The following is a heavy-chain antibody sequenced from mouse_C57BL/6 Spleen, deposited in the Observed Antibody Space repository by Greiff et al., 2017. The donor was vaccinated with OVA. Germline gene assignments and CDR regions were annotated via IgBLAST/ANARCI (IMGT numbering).Heavy chain of an antibody. CDR1: GFTFTDYY. J-gene: IGHJ1*03. Sequence: VQLQQSGPVLVKPGPSVKISCKASGFTFTDYYMHWVKQSHGKSLEWIGLVYPYNGGPSYNQKFKGKGTLTVDTSSSTAYMELNSLSSEYSSVYYCSIGGGSSPWYFDVWGTGTTVTFSS. V-gene: IGHV1-36*01. CDR3: SIGGGSSPWYFDV. D-gene: IGHD1-1*01. CDR2: VYPYNGGP.